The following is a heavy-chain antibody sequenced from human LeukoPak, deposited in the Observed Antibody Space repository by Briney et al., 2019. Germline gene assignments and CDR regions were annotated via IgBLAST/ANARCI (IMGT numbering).Heavy chain of an antibody. J-gene: IGHJ6*02. V-gene: IGHV3-30*02. CDR1: GFTFSSYG. CDR2: IWYDGSNK. CDR3: AKEVVRGGYYGMDV. Sequence: GGSLRLSCAASGFTFSSYGMHWVRQAPGKGLEWVAVIWYDGSNKYYADSVKGRFTISRDNSKNTLYLQTNSLRAEDTGVYYCAKEVVRGGYYGMDVWGQGTTVTVSS. D-gene: IGHD3-10*01.